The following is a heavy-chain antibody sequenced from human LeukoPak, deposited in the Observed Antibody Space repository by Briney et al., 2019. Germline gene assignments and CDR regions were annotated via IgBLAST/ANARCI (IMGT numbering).Heavy chain of an antibody. V-gene: IGHV3-53*01. Sequence: RGSLRLSCAPSGLTVSNNYMSWVRQAPGKGLEWVSVNYNSDGTNYADSVKGRFTISRDNSKNTLYLQMNSLRAEDTAVYYCARHTSREAFDIWGQGTMVTVSS. CDR2: NYNSDGT. D-gene: IGHD1-26*01. CDR3: ARHTSREAFDI. CDR1: GLTVSNNY. J-gene: IGHJ3*02.